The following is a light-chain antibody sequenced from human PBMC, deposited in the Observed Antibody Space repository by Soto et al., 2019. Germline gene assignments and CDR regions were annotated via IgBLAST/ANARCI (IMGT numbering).Light chain of an antibody. CDR3: QPYYSTPLT. V-gene: IGKV4-1*01. CDR2: WAS. J-gene: IGKJ4*01. Sequence: DIVMTQSPDSLAVSLGERATINCKSSQSVLYSSNNKNYLAWYQQKPGQPPKLLIYWASTRESGVPDRFSGSGSGTDFTLTIGSLQAEDVAVYYCQPYYSTPLTFGGGTKVEIK. CDR1: QSVLYSSNNKNY.